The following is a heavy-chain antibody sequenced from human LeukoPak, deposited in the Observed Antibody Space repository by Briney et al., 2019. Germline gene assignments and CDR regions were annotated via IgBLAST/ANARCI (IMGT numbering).Heavy chain of an antibody. D-gene: IGHD2-2*01. CDR1: GFSLSTSGVG. Sequence: SGPTLVKPTQTLTLTCTFSGFSLSTSGVGVGWIRQPPGKALEWLALIYWDDDKRYSPSLKSRLTITKDTSKNQVVLTMTNMDPVDTATYYCAHRRPTKYLLQVFDYWGQGTLVTVSS. V-gene: IGHV2-5*02. CDR2: IYWDDDK. J-gene: IGHJ4*02. CDR3: AHRRPTKYLLQVFDY.